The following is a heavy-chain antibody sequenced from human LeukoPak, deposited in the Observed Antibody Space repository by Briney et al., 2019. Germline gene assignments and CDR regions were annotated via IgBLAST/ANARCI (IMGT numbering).Heavy chain of an antibody. V-gene: IGHV4-4*09. D-gene: IGHD3-16*02. J-gene: IGHJ3*02. CDR1: GSSIGTYS. CDR3: ARLRRYYDYVWGSYRPDAFDI. Sequence: SETLSLTCTVSGSSIGTYSWSWIRQPPGKGLEWVGYIYTTGSTHYNPSLKSRVTISVDTSKNQFSLKLSSVTAADTAVYYCARLRRYYDYVWGSYRPDAFDIWGQGTMVTVSS. CDR2: IYTTGST.